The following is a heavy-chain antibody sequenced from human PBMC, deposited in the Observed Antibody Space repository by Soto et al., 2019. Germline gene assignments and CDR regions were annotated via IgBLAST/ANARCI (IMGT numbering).Heavy chain of an antibody. J-gene: IGHJ4*02. Sequence: SLRLSCAASGFILSDHYMDWVRQAPGKGLEWVGRTRNKANGYTTEYAASVKGRFAISRDDSKNSVYLQMNSLKTEDTAVYYCARNGYSSGWFQDYWGQGSQVTVSS. D-gene: IGHD6-19*01. V-gene: IGHV3-72*01. CDR1: GFILSDHY. CDR3: ARNGYSSGWFQDY. CDR2: TRNKANGYTT.